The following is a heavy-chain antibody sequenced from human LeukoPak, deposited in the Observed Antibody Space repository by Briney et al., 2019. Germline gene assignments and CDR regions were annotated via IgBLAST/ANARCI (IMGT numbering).Heavy chain of an antibody. Sequence: SGGSLRLSCAASGFTFSSYGMHWVRQAPGKGLEWVAFIRYDGSNKYYADSVKGRFTISRGNSKNTLYLQMNSLRAEDTAVYYCAKDSNDYVWGSYRYTGYFDYWGQGTLVTVSS. CDR2: IRYDGSNK. J-gene: IGHJ4*02. V-gene: IGHV3-30*02. CDR3: AKDSNDYVWGSYRYTGYFDY. CDR1: GFTFSSYG. D-gene: IGHD3-16*02.